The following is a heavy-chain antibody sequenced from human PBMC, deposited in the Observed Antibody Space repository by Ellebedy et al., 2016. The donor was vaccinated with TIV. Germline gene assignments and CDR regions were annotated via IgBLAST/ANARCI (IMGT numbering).Heavy chain of an antibody. CDR2: VSAGGDRT. D-gene: IGHD5-24*01. CDR3: AKRQKDGYNPALDL. V-gene: IGHV3-23*01. Sequence: PGGSLRLSCAASGFTFRNYAMDWVRQAPGMGLEWLSDVSAGGDRTYYEASVKGRFTISRDKSNNIVYLQLNKLTMEDTAIYYCAKRQKDGYNPALDLWGQGTPVTVSS. J-gene: IGHJ4*02. CDR1: GFTFRNYA.